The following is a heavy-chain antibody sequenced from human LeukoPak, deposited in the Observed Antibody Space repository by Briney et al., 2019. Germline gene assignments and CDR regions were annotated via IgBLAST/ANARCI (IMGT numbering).Heavy chain of an antibody. D-gene: IGHD1-1*01. Sequence: GGSLRLSCAASGFTFSSYSMNWVRQAPGKGLEWVSSISSSSSYIYYADSVKGRFTISRDNAKNSLYLQMNNLRAEDTAVYYCARASNDYFDYWGQGTLVTVSS. CDR3: ARASNDYFDY. CDR1: GFTFSSYS. J-gene: IGHJ4*02. CDR2: ISSSSSYI. V-gene: IGHV3-21*01.